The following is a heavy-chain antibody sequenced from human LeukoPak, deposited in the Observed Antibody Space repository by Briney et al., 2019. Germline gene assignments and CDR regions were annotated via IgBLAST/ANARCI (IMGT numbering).Heavy chain of an antibody. V-gene: IGHV4-34*01. CDR2: INPSGST. CDR1: GGSFSGYS. Sequence: ETLSLTCAVYGGSFSGYSWSWIRQPPGKGLEWIGEINPSGSTNYNPSLKSRVTISVDTSKNQFSLKLSSGTAADTAVYYCARVGEIGYSGYEDWGQGTLVTVSS. D-gene: IGHD5-12*01. J-gene: IGHJ4*02. CDR3: ARVGEIGYSGYED.